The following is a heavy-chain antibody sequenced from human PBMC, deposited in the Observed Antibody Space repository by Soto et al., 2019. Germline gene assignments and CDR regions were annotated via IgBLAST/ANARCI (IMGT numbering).Heavy chain of an antibody. CDR3: ARVPTYYQDSIGYQPFHP. Sequence: PSETLSLTCTVSGGSISSGGYYWSWIRQHPGKGLEWIGYIYYSGSTYYNPSLKSRVTISVDTSKRLFSLKLTSVSAADTAVYYCARVPTYYQDSIGYQPFHPWGQGTLVTVSS. CDR2: IYYSGST. D-gene: IGHD6-19*01. V-gene: IGHV4-31*03. CDR1: GGSISSGGYY. J-gene: IGHJ5*02.